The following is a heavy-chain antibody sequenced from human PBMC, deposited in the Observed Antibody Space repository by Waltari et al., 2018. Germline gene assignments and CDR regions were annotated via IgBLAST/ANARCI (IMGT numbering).Heavy chain of an antibody. CDR3: ARDVGGGYFDY. CDR1: GFTFSNNW. V-gene: IGHV3-7*01. D-gene: IGHD3-16*01. J-gene: IGHJ4*02. CDR2: INQDASGK. Sequence: EVQLVESGGGLGSPGWSLRLSCAASGFTFSNNWMAWVRQAPGKGLEWVANINQDASGKYYTDSVKGRFTISRDNAKNSVSLEVNSLRVEDTAVYYCARDVGGGYFDYWGQGIRVIVSS.